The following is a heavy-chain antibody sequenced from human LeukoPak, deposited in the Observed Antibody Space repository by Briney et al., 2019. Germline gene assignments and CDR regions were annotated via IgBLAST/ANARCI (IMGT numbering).Heavy chain of an antibody. V-gene: IGHV3-30-3*01. CDR1: GFTFSSYA. Sequence: GRSLRLSCAASGFTFSSYAMHWVHQAPGKGLEWVAVISYDGSNKYYADSVKGRFTISRDNSKNTLYLQMNSLRAEDTAVYYCARDPQWLVKYYFDYWGQGTLVTVSS. CDR2: ISYDGSNK. J-gene: IGHJ4*02. D-gene: IGHD6-19*01. CDR3: ARDPQWLVKYYFDY.